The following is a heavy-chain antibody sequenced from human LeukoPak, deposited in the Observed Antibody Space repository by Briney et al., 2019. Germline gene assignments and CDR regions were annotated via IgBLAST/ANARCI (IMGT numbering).Heavy chain of an antibody. V-gene: IGHV3-23*01. CDR2: ITTGDGNT. CDR1: GFTFSSYT. CDR3: AKDGGLWVSAHWGDS. J-gene: IGHJ4*02. D-gene: IGHD7-27*01. Sequence: GGSLRLSCTASGFTFSSYTMTWVRQAPGKGLKWVSTITTGDGNTYYADSMKGRFTVSRDDSKNTLYLQMNSLRAEDTAVYYCAKDGGLWVSAHWGDSWGRGTLVTVSS.